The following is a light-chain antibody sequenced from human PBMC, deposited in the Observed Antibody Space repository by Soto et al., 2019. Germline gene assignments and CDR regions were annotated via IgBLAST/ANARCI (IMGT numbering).Light chain of an antibody. CDR1: QNIKIY. V-gene: IGKV1-39*01. Sequence: DIPMTQSPSSLSASVGDRVTITCRASQNIKIYLNWYQQIPGRAPRLLLYAASSLQSGVPSRFSATGSGTDFTLTITSLQPEDFAAYFCQQSYTNPYSFGQGTRLEFK. CDR3: QQSYTNPYS. J-gene: IGKJ2*01. CDR2: AAS.